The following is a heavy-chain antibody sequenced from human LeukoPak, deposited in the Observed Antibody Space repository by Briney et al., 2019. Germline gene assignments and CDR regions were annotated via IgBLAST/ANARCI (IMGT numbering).Heavy chain of an antibody. CDR2: ISGSGGST. V-gene: IGHV3-23*01. D-gene: IGHD3-10*01. J-gene: IGHJ4*02. CDR1: GFTVSSNY. Sequence: PGGSLRLSCAASGFTVSSNYMSWVRQAPGKGLEWVSAISGSGGSTYYADSVKGRFTISRDNSKNTLYLQMNSLRAEDTAVYYCASHKLPGGYWGQGTLVTVSS. CDR3: ASHKLPGGY.